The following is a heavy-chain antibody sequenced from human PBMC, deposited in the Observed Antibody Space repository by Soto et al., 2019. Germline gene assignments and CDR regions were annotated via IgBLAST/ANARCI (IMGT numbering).Heavy chain of an antibody. CDR2: IRSKANNDAT. Sequence: PGGSLTLSCAASGFTFSDSAVHWVRQASGKGLEWVGRIRSKANNDATAYDESVKGRFTISRDDSKNTAYLQMNSLKIEDTAVYYCTSSEDCTKGVCDYWGQGTMVTVSS. J-gene: IGHJ4*02. V-gene: IGHV3-73*01. CDR3: TSSEDCTKGVCDY. D-gene: IGHD2-8*01. CDR1: GFTFSDSA.